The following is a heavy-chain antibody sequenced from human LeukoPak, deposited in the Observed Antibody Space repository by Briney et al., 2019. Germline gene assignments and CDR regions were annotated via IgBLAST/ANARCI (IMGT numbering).Heavy chain of an antibody. Sequence: ASVKVSCKASGYTFTSYGISWVRQAPGQGLEWMGWISAYNGNTNYAQKLQGRVTMTTDTSTSTAYMELRSLRSDDTAVYYCARDIRYFDWLSVSPIGDWFDPWGQGTLVTVSS. V-gene: IGHV1-18*01. CDR2: ISAYNGNT. J-gene: IGHJ5*02. CDR1: GYTFTSYG. CDR3: ARDIRYFDWLSVSPIGDWFDP. D-gene: IGHD3-9*01.